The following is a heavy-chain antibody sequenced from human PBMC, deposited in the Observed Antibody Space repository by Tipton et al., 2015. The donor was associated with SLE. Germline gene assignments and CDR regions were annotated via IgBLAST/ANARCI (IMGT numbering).Heavy chain of an antibody. CDR2: INHSGST. CDR3: ARVTYYDFWSGPDAFDI. Sequence: GLVKPSETLSLTCAVYGGSFSGYYWSWIRQPPGKGLEWIGEINHSGSTNYNPSLKSRVTISVDTSKNQFSLKLSSVTAADTAVYYCARVTYYDFWSGPDAFDIWGQGTMVTVSS. V-gene: IGHV4-34*01. J-gene: IGHJ3*02. D-gene: IGHD3-3*01. CDR1: GGSFSGYY.